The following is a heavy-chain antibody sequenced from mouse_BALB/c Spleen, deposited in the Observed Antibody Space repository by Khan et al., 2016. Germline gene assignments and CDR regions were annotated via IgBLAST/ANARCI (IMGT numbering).Heavy chain of an antibody. CDR3: ARDYYGSSFFDY. J-gene: IGHJ3*01. CDR2: INYSGGT. D-gene: IGHD1-1*01. CDR1: AYSITSDYA. Sequence: QLEESGPGLVKPSQSLSLTCTVTAYSITSDYAWNWIRQFPGDKLEWMAYINYSGGTSYNPSLKSRISITRDTSKNQFFLQLNSVTAEDTATYYCARDYYGSSFFDYWGQGTLVTVSA. V-gene: IGHV3-2*02.